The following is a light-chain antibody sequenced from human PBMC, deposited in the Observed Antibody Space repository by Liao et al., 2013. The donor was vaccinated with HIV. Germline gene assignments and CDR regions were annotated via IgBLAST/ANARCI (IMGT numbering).Light chain of an antibody. CDR1: NIGIKN. CDR2: YDR. V-gene: IGLV3-25*03. J-gene: IGLJ3*02. CDR3: QSADSSGTCPV. Sequence: SYVLTQPPSVSAALGMTAKITCGGNNIGIKNVHWYQQKPGQAPVLLIYYDRARPSGIPERFSGSSSGTTVTLTISGVQAEDEADYYCQSADSSGTCPVFGGGTKLTVL.